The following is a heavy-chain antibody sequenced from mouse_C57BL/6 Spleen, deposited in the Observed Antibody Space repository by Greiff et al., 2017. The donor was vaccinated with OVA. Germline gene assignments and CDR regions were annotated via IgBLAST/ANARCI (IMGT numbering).Heavy chain of an antibody. CDR3: ARKDYDEDYAMDY. J-gene: IGHJ4*01. CDR2: ISNGGGST. D-gene: IGHD2-4*01. CDR1: GFTFSDYY. V-gene: IGHV5-12*01. Sequence: EVQLVESGGGLVQPGGSLKLSCAASGFTFSDYYMYWVRQTPEKRLEWVAYISNGGGSTYYPDTVKGRFTISRDNAKNTLYLQMSRLKSEDTAMYYCARKDYDEDYAMDYWGQGTSVTVSS.